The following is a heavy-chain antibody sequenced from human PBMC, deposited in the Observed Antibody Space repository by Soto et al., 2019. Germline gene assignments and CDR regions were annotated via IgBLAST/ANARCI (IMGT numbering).Heavy chain of an antibody. J-gene: IGHJ4*02. CDR3: ARHGSSYDILTGYYRPLYFDS. V-gene: IGHV4-39*01. Sequence: QLQLQESGPGLVKPSETLSLTCTVSGDSISSSSFYWSWIRQPPGEGLEWIGSIYYSGTTYYNPSPKSRVTISVDTSKNQFSLKLSSVTAADTAIYYCARHGSSYDILTGYYRPLYFDSWGQGTLVTVSS. D-gene: IGHD3-9*01. CDR1: GDSISSSSFY. CDR2: IYYSGTT.